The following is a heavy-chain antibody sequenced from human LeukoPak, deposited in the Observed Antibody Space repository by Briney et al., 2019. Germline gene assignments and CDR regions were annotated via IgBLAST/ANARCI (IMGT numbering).Heavy chain of an antibody. J-gene: IGHJ5*02. CDR2: IYYSGST. D-gene: IGHD4-17*01. CDR1: GYSISSGYY. Sequence: SETLSLTCAVSGYSISSGYYWGWIRQPPGKGLEWIGYIYYSGSTNYNPSLKSRVTISVDTSKNQFSLKLSSVTAADTAVYYCARDSTGVTTVTSNWFDPWGQGTLVTVSS. V-gene: IGHV4-61*01. CDR3: ARDSTGVTTVTSNWFDP.